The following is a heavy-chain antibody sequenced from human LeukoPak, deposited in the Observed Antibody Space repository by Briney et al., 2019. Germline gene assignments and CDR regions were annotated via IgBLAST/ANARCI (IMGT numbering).Heavy chain of an antibody. CDR1: GGSISSYY. J-gene: IGHJ6*02. Sequence: SETLSLTCTVSGGSISSYYWSWIRQHPGKGLEWIGYIYYSGSTYYNPSLKSRVTISVDTSKNQFSLKLSSVTAADTAVYYCARRPDTAMDYYYYYGMDVWGQGPTVTVSS. V-gene: IGHV4-59*08. D-gene: IGHD5-18*01. CDR3: ARRPDTAMDYYYYYGMDV. CDR2: IYYSGST.